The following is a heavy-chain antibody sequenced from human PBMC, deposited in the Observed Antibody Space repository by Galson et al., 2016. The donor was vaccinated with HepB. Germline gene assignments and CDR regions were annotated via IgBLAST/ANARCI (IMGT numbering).Heavy chain of an antibody. CDR1: GDSVSNNRVA. J-gene: IGHJ4*02. CDR2: IYYRSAWFT. D-gene: IGHD2/OR15-2a*01. V-gene: IGHV6-1*01. CDR3: ARGRTNIGPRPFDK. Sequence: CAISGDSVSNNRVAWEWIRQSPSRGLEWLGKIYYRSAWFTDYAVSVQNRLNITADTSKNHLSLHLNSVTPEDTADYYCARGRTNIGPRPFDKWGQGTLVTVSS.